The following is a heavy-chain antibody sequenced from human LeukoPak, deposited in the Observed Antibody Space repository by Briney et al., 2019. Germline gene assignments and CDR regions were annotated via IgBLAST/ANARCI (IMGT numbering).Heavy chain of an antibody. J-gene: IGHJ4*02. Sequence: ASVKVSCKASGYTFTSYDINWVRQATGQGLEWMGWMNPNSGNTGYAQKFQDRVTITRNTSISTAYMELSGLRSEDTAVYYCATDSMVRGVIGPNYFDYWGQGTLVTVSS. CDR3: ATDSMVRGVIGPNYFDY. CDR1: GYTFTSYD. CDR2: MNPNSGNT. D-gene: IGHD3-10*01. V-gene: IGHV1-8*03.